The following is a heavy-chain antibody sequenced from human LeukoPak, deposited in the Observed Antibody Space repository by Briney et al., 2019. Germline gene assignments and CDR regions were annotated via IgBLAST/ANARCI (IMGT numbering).Heavy chain of an antibody. CDR1: GFTFSSYW. CDR3: ARDQLLGNHAFDI. J-gene: IGHJ3*02. V-gene: IGHV3-7*01. D-gene: IGHD2-2*01. Sequence: PGGSLRLSCAASGFTFSSYWRSWVRQAPGKGLEWVANIKQDGSEKYYVDSVKGRSTISKDNAKNSLYLQMNSLRAEDTAVYYCARDQLLGNHAFDIWGQGTMVTVSS. CDR2: IKQDGSEK.